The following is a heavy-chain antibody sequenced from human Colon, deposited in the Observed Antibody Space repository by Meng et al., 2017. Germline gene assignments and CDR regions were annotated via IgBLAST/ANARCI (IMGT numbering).Heavy chain of an antibody. V-gene: IGHV3-7*01. CDR3: ARVNPGVFDY. J-gene: IGHJ4*02. CDR2: INQDGSET. CDR1: AFTFSGYS. Sequence: GESLKISCEASAFTFSGYSMSWVRQAPGKGLEWVANINQDGSETYYVDSVKGRFSISRDNAKNSLYLQMNSLRAEDTAVYYCARVNPGVFDYWGQGTLVTVSS.